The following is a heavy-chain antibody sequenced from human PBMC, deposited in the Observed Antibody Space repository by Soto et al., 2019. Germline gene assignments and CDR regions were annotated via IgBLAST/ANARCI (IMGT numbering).Heavy chain of an antibody. V-gene: IGHV3-9*03. Sequence: EVQLVESGGGLVQPGRSLRLSCAASGFTFDDYAMHWVRQAPGKGLEWVSGISWNSGSIGYADSVKGRFTISRDNAKNSLYLQMNSLRAEDMALYYCAKSGDYDFWSGYYGYFDYWGQGTLVTVSS. D-gene: IGHD3-3*01. CDR3: AKSGDYDFWSGYYGYFDY. CDR1: GFTFDDYA. J-gene: IGHJ4*02. CDR2: ISWNSGSI.